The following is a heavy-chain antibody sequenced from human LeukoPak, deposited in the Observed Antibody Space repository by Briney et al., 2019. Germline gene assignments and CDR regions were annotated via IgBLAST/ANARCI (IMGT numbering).Heavy chain of an antibody. J-gene: IGHJ4*02. CDR3: ARETYGSGWSNFDS. V-gene: IGHV3-48*03. CDR2: ISSSGSTI. D-gene: IGHD6-19*01. CDR1: GFTFSSYE. Sequence: GGSLRLSCAASGFTFSSYEMNWVRQAPGKGLEWVSYISSSGSTIYYADSVKGRFTISRDNAKNSLYLQMNSLRAEDTAVYYCARETYGSGWSNFDSWGQGTLVTASS.